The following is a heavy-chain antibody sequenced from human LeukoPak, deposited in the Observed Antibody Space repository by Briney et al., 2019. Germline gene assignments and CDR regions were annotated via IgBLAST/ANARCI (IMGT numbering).Heavy chain of an antibody. CDR1: GGSISSYY. Sequence: SETLSLTCTVSGGSISSYYWSWIRQPAGKGLEWIGRIYTSGSTNYNPSLKSRVTMSVDTSKNQFSLKLSSVTAADTAVYYCAGGGGSGSYYNAIYYYYCGMDVWGQGTTVTVSS. J-gene: IGHJ6*02. V-gene: IGHV4-4*07. D-gene: IGHD3-10*01. CDR3: AGGGGSGSYYNAIYYYYCGMDV. CDR2: IYTSGST.